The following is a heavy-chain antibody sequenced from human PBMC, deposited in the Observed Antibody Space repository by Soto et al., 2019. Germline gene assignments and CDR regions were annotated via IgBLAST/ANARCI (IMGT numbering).Heavy chain of an antibody. CDR2: ISSDGNNK. CDR3: AKDPSHSRVRGPSVDY. CDR1: GFTFSRYA. D-gene: IGHD3-10*01. Sequence: GGALRLSCAASGFTFSRYALHWVRQAPGKGLEWVAVISSDGNNKYYADSVKGRFTISRDNSNNTLYLQMNSLRGEDTAVYYCAKDPSHSRVRGPSVDYWGQGTLVTVSS. V-gene: IGHV3-30-3*01. J-gene: IGHJ4*02.